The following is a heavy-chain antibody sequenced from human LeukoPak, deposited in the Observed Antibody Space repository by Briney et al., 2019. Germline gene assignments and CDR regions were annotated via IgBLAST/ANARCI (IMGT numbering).Heavy chain of an antibody. Sequence: PGGSLRLTCAVSGFTFSDYYRSWIRQAPGKGLEWVSYISSSGSTIYYADSVKGGFTISRDNAKHSLYLQMNSLRAEDTAVYYCGRPIGVVPAAQRSDAFDFWGQGTMVTVSS. CDR1: GFTFSDYY. CDR3: GRPIGVVPAAQRSDAFDF. CDR2: ISSSGSTI. V-gene: IGHV3-11*04. D-gene: IGHD2-2*01. J-gene: IGHJ3*01.